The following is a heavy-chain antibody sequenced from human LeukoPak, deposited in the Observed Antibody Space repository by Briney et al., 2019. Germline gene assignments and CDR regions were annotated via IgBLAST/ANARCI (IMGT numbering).Heavy chain of an antibody. Sequence: SETLSLTCTVSGVSVSSDGYYWSWIRQPPGKGLEWIGYIYYSGSTNYNPSLKSRVTISVDTSKSQFSLKLSSVTAADTAMYYCARASGPNWFDPWGQGTLVTVSS. CDR1: GVSVSSDGYY. D-gene: IGHD1-26*01. CDR3: ARASGPNWFDP. V-gene: IGHV4-61*08. J-gene: IGHJ5*02. CDR2: IYYSGST.